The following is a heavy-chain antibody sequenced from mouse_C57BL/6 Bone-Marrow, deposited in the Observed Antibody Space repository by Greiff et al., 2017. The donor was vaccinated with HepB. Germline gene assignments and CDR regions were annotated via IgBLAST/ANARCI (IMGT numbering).Heavy chain of an antibody. V-gene: IGHV1-54*01. J-gene: IGHJ4*01. CDR2: INPGSGGT. CDR1: GYAFTNYL. Sequence: QVQLKESGAELVRPGTSVKVSCKASGYAFTNYLIEWVKQRPGQGLEWIGVINPGSGGTNYNEKFKGKATLTADKSSSTAYMQLSSLTSEDSAVYFCARRGSGYVYYAMDYWGQGTSVTVSS. D-gene: IGHD3-2*02. CDR3: ARRGSGYVYYAMDY.